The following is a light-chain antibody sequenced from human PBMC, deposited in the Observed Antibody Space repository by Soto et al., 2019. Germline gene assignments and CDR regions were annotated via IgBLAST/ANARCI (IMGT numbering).Light chain of an antibody. CDR1: SSDVGPYNY. CDR3: SSYTSTDTLYV. CDR2: EVS. J-gene: IGLJ1*01. V-gene: IGLV2-14*01. Sequence: QSALTQSASVSGSPGQSITISCAGTSSDVGPYNYVSWYQLHPGKAPKLMIFEVSNRPSGVSNRFSGSKSGNTASPTISGLQAEDEADYYCSSYTSTDTLYVFGTGTKVTVL.